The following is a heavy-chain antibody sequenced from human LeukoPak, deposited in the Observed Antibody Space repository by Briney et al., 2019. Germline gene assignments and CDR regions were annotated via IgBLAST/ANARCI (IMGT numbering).Heavy chain of an antibody. J-gene: IGHJ4*02. Sequence: SETLSLTCTVSGGSISSYYWSWIRQPPGKGLEWIGYIYYSGSTNYNPSLKSRVTISVDTSKNQFSLKLSSVTAADTAVYYCASLYCSSTSCHFDYWGQGTLVTVSS. CDR1: GGSISSYY. D-gene: IGHD2-2*01. CDR2: IYYSGST. CDR3: ASLYCSSTSCHFDY. V-gene: IGHV4-59*08.